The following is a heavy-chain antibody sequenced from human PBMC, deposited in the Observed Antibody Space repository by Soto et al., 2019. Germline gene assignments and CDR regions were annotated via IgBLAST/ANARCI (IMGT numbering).Heavy chain of an antibody. CDR1: NGSVSSPLSY. J-gene: IGHJ1*01. Sequence: SETLSLTCSVSNGSVSSPLSYWAWIRQPPGKRPQWIGVISFSGITSYNPSLKSRVTISVDTSNNHFSLELSSVTATDTAIYYWVSQSYGAYRNLFHDWGQGAPVTV. D-gene: IGHD4-4*01. CDR3: VSQSYGAYRNLFHD. V-gene: IGHV4-39*02. CDR2: ISFSGIT.